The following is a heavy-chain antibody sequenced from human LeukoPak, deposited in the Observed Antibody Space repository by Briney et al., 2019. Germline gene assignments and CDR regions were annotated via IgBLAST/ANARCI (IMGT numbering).Heavy chain of an antibody. CDR3: AGFGEPIDDY. CDR1: GGTFSSYA. Sequence: SVKVSCKASGGTFSSYAISWVRQAPGQGLEWMGGIIPIFGTANYAQKFQGRVTITADESTSTAYMELGSLRSEDTAVYYCAGFGEPIDDYWGQGTLVTVSS. D-gene: IGHD3-10*01. J-gene: IGHJ4*02. CDR2: IIPIFGTA. V-gene: IGHV1-69*13.